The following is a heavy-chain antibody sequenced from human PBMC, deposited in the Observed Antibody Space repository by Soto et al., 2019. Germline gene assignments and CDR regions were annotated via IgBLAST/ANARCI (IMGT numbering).Heavy chain of an antibody. V-gene: IGHV4-59*01. CDR3: AGLQINYYYMDV. Sequence: SETLSLTCTVSGGSISSYYWNWIRQPPGKGLEWIGDIYYSGSSTYNPSLKSRVTISVGMSRNQFSLRLSSVTAADTAVYYCAGLQINYYYMDVWGKGTTVTVSS. CDR2: IYYSGSS. CDR1: GGSISSYY. D-gene: IGHD1-1*01. J-gene: IGHJ6*03.